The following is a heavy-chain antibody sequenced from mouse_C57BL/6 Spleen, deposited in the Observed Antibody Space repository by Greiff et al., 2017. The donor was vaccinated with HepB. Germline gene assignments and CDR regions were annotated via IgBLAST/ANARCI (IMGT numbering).Heavy chain of an antibody. CDR2: IDPSDSYT. Sequence: QVQLQQPGAELVMPGASVKLSCKASGYTFTSYWMHWVKQRPGQGLEWIGEIDPSDSYTNYNQKFKGKSTLTVDKSSSTAYMQLSSLTSEDSAVYYCARSPTDYFDYWGQGTTLTVSS. CDR3: ARSPTDYFDY. V-gene: IGHV1-69*01. CDR1: GYTFTSYW. J-gene: IGHJ2*01.